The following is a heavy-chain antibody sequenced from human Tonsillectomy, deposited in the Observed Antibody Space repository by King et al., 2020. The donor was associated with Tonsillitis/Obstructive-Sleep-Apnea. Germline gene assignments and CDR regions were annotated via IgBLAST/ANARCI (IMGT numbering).Heavy chain of an antibody. D-gene: IGHD2-15*01. CDR2: INPSDGIT. CDR1: GYTFTTND. Sequence: VQLVQSGAEVKKPGASGKVSCKASGYTFTTNDVHWVRQAPGQGLEWMGIINPSDGITTYAQKFQGRVTMTRYTSTSTANMELSSLRAEDTAVYYCVGDDKDGRHLDYWGQGSLVSVSS. J-gene: IGHJ4*02. CDR3: VGDDKDGRHLDY. V-gene: IGHV1-46*01.